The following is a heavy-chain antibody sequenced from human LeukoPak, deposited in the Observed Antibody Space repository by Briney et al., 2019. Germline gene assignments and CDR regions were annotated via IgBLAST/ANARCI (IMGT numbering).Heavy chain of an antibody. CDR1: GYIFTSNW. V-gene: IGHV5-51*01. D-gene: IGHD6-19*01. CDR2: IYPGDSDT. J-gene: IGHJ4*02. Sequence: GESLKISCQASGYIFTSNWIGWVRQMPGKGLEWMGIIYPGDSDTRYSPSFQGQVTISADKSTSTAYLQWSSLKASDTAMYYCARRSSGWYQDYWGQGTLVTVSS. CDR3: ARRSSGWYQDY.